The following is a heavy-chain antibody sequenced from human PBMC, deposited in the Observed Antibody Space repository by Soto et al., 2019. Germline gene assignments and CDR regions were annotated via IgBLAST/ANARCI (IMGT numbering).Heavy chain of an antibody. D-gene: IGHD6-13*01. V-gene: IGHV3-21*01. CDR1: GFTFSIYS. CDR2: ISSSSGHI. Sequence: PGGSLRLSCEASGFTFSIYSMKWIRQPPGRGLEWISSISSSSGHIYFADSVKGRFTISRDNAKNSVYLQMDNVKVEDTAVYYCARAGFAAFDKWGQGTLVTVSS. CDR3: ARAGFAAFDK. J-gene: IGHJ4*02.